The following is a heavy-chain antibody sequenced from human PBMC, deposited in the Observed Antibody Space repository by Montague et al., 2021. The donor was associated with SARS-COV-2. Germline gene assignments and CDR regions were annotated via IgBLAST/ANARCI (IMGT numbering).Heavy chain of an antibody. J-gene: IGHJ5*02. CDR3: ARHDHTDFGNPNWFDP. CDR1: GDSINSDTAF. V-gene: IGHV4-39*01. Sequence: SETLSLTCTVSGDSINSDTAFWGWVRQSPGKGLEWIGSMVYSGRNCYNGALRSRLTISVDTSKNQFSLELRAVTAADTGLYYCARHDHTDFGNPNWFDPWGQGTLVTVSS. CDR2: MVYSGRN. D-gene: IGHD5-18*01.